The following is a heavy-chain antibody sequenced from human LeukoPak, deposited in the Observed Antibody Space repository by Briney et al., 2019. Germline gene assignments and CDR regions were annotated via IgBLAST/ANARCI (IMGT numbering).Heavy chain of an antibody. CDR2: IGYDGSKE. D-gene: IGHD1-26*01. J-gene: IGHJ3*01. V-gene: IGHV3-33*01. CDR3: ARDWNGSPAYDTFDF. Sequence: GGSLRLSCAVSGFTFSAYGMHWVRQAPGKGLECVVVIGYDGSKEYYLDAVKGRFTISRDNSKNTLFLQMNSLRVDDTAVYYCARDWNGSPAYDTFDFWGQGTMVTVSS. CDR1: GFTFSAYG.